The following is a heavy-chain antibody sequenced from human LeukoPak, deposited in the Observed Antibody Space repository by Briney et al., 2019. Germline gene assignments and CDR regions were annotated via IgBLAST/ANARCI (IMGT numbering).Heavy chain of an antibody. J-gene: IGHJ6*03. Sequence: GGSLRLSCAASGFTFSDYYMSWVRQAPGKGLEWVSYISSSSSTIYYADSVKGRFTISRDNAKNSLYLQMNSLRAGDTAVYYCARDRSCSGYGDPIRNPADDPDRPSCHYYYYYMDVWGKGTTVTVSS. CDR2: ISSSSSTI. CDR1: GFTFSDYY. CDR3: ARDRSCSGYGDPIRNPADDPDRPSCHYYYYYMDV. V-gene: IGHV3-11*04. D-gene: IGHD4-17*01.